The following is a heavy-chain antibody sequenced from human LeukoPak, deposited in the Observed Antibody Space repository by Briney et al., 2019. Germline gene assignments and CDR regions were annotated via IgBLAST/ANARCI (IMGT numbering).Heavy chain of an antibody. CDR2: IASDGSST. J-gene: IGHJ3*02. V-gene: IGHV3-74*01. Sequence: PGGSLRLSCAASGFTFSSYWMNWVRQAPGKGLVWVSRIASDGSSTTYADSVKGRFSISRDNAKNTLYLQMNSLRPEDTALYYCAKLSDSGYDTDALDIWGQGTKVTVSS. CDR1: GFTFSSYW. CDR3: AKLSDSGYDTDALDI. D-gene: IGHD5-12*01.